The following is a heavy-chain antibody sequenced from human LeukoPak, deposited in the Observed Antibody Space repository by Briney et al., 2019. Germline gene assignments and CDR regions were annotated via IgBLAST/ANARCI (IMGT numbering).Heavy chain of an antibody. CDR3: ARDGWLRDGYNFNY. Sequence: ASVKVSCKAPGYTFTGYYMHWVRQAPGQGLEWMGWINPNSGGTNYAQKFQGRVTMTRDTSISTAYMELSRLRSDDTAVYYCARDGWLRDGYNFNYWGQGTLVTVSS. CDR1: GYTFTGYY. CDR2: INPNSGGT. J-gene: IGHJ4*02. D-gene: IGHD5-24*01. V-gene: IGHV1-2*02.